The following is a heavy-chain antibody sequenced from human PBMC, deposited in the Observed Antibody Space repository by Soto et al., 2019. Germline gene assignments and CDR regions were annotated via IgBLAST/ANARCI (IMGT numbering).Heavy chain of an antibody. CDR1: GITLSTYR. Sequence: EVQLVESGGGLVQPGGSLRLSCVVSGITLSTYRMHWVRQAPGKGLVWVSHIKSDGTVTHYTDSVRGRFIISRDNAKNTLFLQMNSLRAEDTAVYYCARENYDFWSGYYLDYWGQGTLVTVSS. J-gene: IGHJ4*02. CDR2: IKSDGTVT. CDR3: ARENYDFWSGYYLDY. V-gene: IGHV3-74*01. D-gene: IGHD3-3*01.